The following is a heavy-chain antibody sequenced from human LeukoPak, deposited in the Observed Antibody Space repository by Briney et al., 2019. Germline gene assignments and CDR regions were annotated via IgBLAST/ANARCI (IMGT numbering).Heavy chain of an antibody. CDR3: TRGGYSGWYEGLYFDY. CDR1: GFTFSGSA. CDR2: IRSKANSYAA. V-gene: IGHV3-73*01. D-gene: IGHD6-19*01. J-gene: IGHJ4*02. Sequence: PGGSLRLSCAASGFTFSGSAMHWVRQASGKGLEWVGRIRSKANSYAAAYAASVKGRFTISRDDSKNTAYLQMNSLKTEDTAVYYCTRGGYSGWYEGLYFDYWGQGTLVTVSS.